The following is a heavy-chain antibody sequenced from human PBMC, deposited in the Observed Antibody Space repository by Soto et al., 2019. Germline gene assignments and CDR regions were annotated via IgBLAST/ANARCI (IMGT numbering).Heavy chain of an antibody. D-gene: IGHD3-16*02. V-gene: IGHV1-18*01. J-gene: IGHJ6*03. CDR1: GYTFTSYG. CDR2: ISAYNGNT. Sequence: ASVKVSCKASGYTFTSYGISWVRQAPGQGLEWMGWISAYNGNTNYAQKLQGRVTMTTDTSTSTAYLELRSLRSDDTAVYYCARYYDYIWGSYRRNYYYYMDVWGKGTTVTVSS. CDR3: ARYYDYIWGSYRRNYYYYMDV.